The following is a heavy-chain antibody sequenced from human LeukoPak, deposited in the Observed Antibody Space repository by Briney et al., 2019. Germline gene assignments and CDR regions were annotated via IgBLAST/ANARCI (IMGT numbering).Heavy chain of an antibody. CDR3: ARDGWAVTTYYYYMDV. D-gene: IGHD4-17*01. V-gene: IGHV3-21*01. CDR2: ISSSSSYI. CDR1: GFTFSSYS. Sequence: GGSLRLSCAASGFTFSSYSMNWVRQAPGKGLEWVSSISSSSSYIYYADSVKGRFTISRDNAKNSLYLQMNSLRAEDTAVYYCARDGWAVTTYYYYMDVWGKGTTVTVSS. J-gene: IGHJ6*03.